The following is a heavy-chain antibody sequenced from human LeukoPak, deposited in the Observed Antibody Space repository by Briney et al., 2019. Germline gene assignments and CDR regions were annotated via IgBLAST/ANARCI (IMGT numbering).Heavy chain of an antibody. CDR3: AKDRGYSSSFFEI. J-gene: IGHJ4*02. V-gene: IGHV3-9*03. Sequence: GRSLRLSCAASGFIFDDYAMHWVRQAPGKGLEWVSGISWNSGKIDYADSVKGRFAISRDNAKNSLYLQMNSLRVEDMALYYCAKDRGYSSSFFEIWGQGTLVTVSS. CDR1: GFIFDDYA. D-gene: IGHD6-13*01. CDR2: ISWNSGKI.